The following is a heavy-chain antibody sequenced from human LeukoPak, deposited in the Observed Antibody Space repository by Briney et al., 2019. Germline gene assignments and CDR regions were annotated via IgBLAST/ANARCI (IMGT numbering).Heavy chain of an antibody. CDR1: GYTLTELS. J-gene: IGHJ3*02. CDR2: FDPEDGET. Sequence: ASVKVSCKVSGYTLTELSMHWVRQAPGKGLEWMGGFDPEDGETIYAQKFQGRVTMTEDTSTDTAYMELSSLRSEDTAVYYCARSTHCTNGVCYQAQANDAFDIWGQGTMVTVSS. CDR3: ARSTHCTNGVCYQAQANDAFDI. D-gene: IGHD2-8*01. V-gene: IGHV1-24*01.